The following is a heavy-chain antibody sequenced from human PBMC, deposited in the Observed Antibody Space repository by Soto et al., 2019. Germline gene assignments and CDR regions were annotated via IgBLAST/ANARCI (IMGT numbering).Heavy chain of an antibody. J-gene: IGHJ6*02. V-gene: IGHV4-61*08. CDR1: GDSGNRGGYY. CDR3: ARGFSSVSMDA. CDR2: IYSSGSA. D-gene: IGHD6-19*01. Sequence: SETLSLTCTVSGDSGNRGGYYWTWIRQPPGKGLEGIGYIYSSGSANYNPSLKSRVTISRDTSKNQISLKVASVTAADTAGYYCARGFSSVSMDAWGQGTTVTVSS.